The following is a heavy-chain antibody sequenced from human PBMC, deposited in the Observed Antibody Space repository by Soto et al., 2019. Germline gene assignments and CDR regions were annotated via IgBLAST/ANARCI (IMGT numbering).Heavy chain of an antibody. D-gene: IGHD6-19*01. CDR2: ISYDGSNK. CDR3: AIALGLAPSSWFDP. Sequence: QVQLVESGGGVVQPGRSLRLSCAASGFTFSSYGMHWVRQAPGKGLEWVAVISYDGSNKYYADSVKGRFTISRDNSKNTLYLQMNSLRAEDTAVYYCAIALGLAPSSWFDPWGQGTLVTVSS. CDR1: GFTFSSYG. V-gene: IGHV3-30*03. J-gene: IGHJ5*02.